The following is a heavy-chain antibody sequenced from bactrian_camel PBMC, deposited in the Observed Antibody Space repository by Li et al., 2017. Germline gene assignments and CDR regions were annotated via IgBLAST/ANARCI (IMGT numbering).Heavy chain of an antibody. J-gene: IGHJ6*01. D-gene: IGHD6*01. Sequence: VQLVESGGGLVKPGGSLRLSCTASGFQFRGYDQSWVRQAPGQGLEWLSGINQAGDSTYYATSVKGRFTVSRDNTKNTLYLQLNSLKTEDTAMYYCAKDDLKLVPEFGYWGQGTQVTVS. CDR3: AKDDLKLVPEFGY. CDR1: GFQFRGYD. CDR2: INQAGDST. V-gene: IGHV3S40*01.